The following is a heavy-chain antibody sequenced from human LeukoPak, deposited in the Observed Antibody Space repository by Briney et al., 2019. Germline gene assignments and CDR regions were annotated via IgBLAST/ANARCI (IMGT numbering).Heavy chain of an antibody. Sequence: MPSETLSLTCAVSGGSIRISSYYWGWFRQPPGKGLEWIGYIYYIGSTNYNPSLKSRVTISVNTSKNQFSLKLSSVTAADTAVYYCARAATVNPLFDYWGQGTLVTVSS. V-gene: IGHV4-61*05. CDR1: GGSIRISSYY. J-gene: IGHJ4*02. CDR3: ARAATVNPLFDY. D-gene: IGHD4-11*01. CDR2: IYYIGST.